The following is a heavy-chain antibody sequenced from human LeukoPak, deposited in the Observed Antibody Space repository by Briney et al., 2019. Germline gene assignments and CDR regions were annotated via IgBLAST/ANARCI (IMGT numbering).Heavy chain of an antibody. CDR3: ARVGACSSTSCYVIDP. CDR2: INPNSGGT. J-gene: IGHJ5*02. V-gene: IGHV1-2*02. D-gene: IGHD2-2*01. Sequence: ASVKVSCKASGYTFTGYYMHWVRQAPGQGLEWMGWINPNSGGTDYAQKFQGRVTMTRDTSISTAYMELSGLRSDDTAVYYCARVGACSSTSCYVIDPWGPGTLVTVSS. CDR1: GYTFTGYY.